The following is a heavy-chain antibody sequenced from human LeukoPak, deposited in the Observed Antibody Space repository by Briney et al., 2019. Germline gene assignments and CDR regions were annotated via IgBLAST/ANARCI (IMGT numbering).Heavy chain of an antibody. Sequence: PSETLSLTCVVYGGSLSDYYWTWIRQPPEKGLDWIGEINHSGRTKYNPSLMSRVTISVDTSKNQFSLKLSSVTAANTAVYYCARGPPINYDILTGYYNFDNWGQGTLVTVSS. D-gene: IGHD3-9*01. CDR2: INHSGRT. V-gene: IGHV4-34*01. J-gene: IGHJ4*02. CDR3: ARGPPINYDILTGYYNFDN. CDR1: GGSLSDYY.